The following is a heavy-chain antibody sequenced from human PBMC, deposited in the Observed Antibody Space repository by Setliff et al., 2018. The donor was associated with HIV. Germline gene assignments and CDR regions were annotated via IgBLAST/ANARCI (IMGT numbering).Heavy chain of an antibody. CDR1: GGTFSTYG. CDR2: MTIIGTP. Sequence: VKVSCKAPGGTFSTYGITWVRQAPGQGLEWMGMTIIGTPNYAQEFQGRVTITTDEAANTAYMQLRNLKFGDTATYYCARVVLAPGPPYFDYWGQGTLVTVSS. CDR3: ARVVLAPGPPYFDY. J-gene: IGHJ4*02. V-gene: IGHV1-69*05. D-gene: IGHD3-16*01.